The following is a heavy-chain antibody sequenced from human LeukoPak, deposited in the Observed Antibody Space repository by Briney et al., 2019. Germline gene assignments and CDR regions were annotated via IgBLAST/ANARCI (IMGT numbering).Heavy chain of an antibody. CDR2: IYTSGST. Sequence: SETLSLTCTVSGGSISSYYWSWIRQLAGKGLEWIGRIYTSGSTNYNPSLKSRVTMSVDTSKNQFSLKLSSVTAADTAVYYCARVRSDCSSTSCYTGPRYYYYMDVWGKGTTVTVSS. V-gene: IGHV4-4*07. CDR1: GGSISSYY. J-gene: IGHJ6*03. CDR3: ARVRSDCSSTSCYTGPRYYYYMDV. D-gene: IGHD2-2*02.